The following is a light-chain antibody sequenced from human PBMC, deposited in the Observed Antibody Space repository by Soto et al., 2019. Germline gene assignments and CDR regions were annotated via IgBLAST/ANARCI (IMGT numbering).Light chain of an antibody. CDR1: QSVSNNF. CDR3: QHYASSLLT. CDR2: NAA. Sequence: EIVLTQSPGTLSLSPGGRATLSCRASQSVSNNFLAWYQQKPGQAPRLLIYNAATRATGIPDRFSGSGSGTDFTLTSSRLEPEDFAVYHWQHYASSLLTFGGGTKVEIK. J-gene: IGKJ4*01. V-gene: IGKV3-20*01.